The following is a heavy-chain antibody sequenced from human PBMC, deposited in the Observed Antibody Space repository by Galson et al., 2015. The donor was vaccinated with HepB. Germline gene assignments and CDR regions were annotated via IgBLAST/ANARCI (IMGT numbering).Heavy chain of an antibody. Sequence: SVKVSCKASGYTFTGHYIHWVRQAPGQGLEWMGWSNPNGGATKYAQKFQGRVTMTRGTSISTAYMELTRLRSDDTAVYYCARARGNSALDYLDYWGQGTLVTVSS. V-gene: IGHV1-2*02. CDR2: SNPNGGAT. D-gene: IGHD4-23*01. CDR3: ARARGNSALDYLDY. CDR1: GYTFTGHY. J-gene: IGHJ4*02.